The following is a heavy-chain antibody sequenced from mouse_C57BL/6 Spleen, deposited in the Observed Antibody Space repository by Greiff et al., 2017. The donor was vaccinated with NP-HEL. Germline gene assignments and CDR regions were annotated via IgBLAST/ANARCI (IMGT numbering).Heavy chain of an antibody. J-gene: IGHJ4*01. CDR1: GYTFTSYW. CDR3: ARPIYYGSSLYAMDY. Sequence: QVQLKQPGAELVRPGSSVKLSCKASGYTFTSYWMHWVKQRPIQGLEWIGNIDPSDSETHYNQKFKDKATLTVDKSSSTAYMQLSSLTSEDSAVYYCARPIYYGSSLYAMDYWGQGTSVTVSS. D-gene: IGHD1-1*01. CDR2: IDPSDSET. V-gene: IGHV1-52*01.